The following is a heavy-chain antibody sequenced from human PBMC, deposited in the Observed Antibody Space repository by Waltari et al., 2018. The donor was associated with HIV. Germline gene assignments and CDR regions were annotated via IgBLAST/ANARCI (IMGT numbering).Heavy chain of an antibody. CDR3: AGGGPPPNDAFDI. CDR1: GGSISSGSYY. D-gene: IGHD3-16*01. CDR2: IYTSGST. V-gene: IGHV4-61*02. J-gene: IGHJ3*02. Sequence: QVQLQESGPGLVKPSQTLSLTCTVSGGSISSGSYYWSWIRQPAGKGLEWIGRIYTSGSTNYNPPLKSRVTISVDTSKTQFPLKLSSVTAADTAVYYCAGGGPPPNDAFDIWGQGTMVTVSS.